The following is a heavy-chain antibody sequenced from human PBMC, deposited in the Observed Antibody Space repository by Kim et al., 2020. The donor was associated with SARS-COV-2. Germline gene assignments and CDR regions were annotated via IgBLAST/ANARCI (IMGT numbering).Heavy chain of an antibody. Sequence: SVKGRFTSTRDKSKNTLYLQMNSLRAEDTAVYYCARVMTTVTRLQYYFDYWGQGTLVTVSS. V-gene: IGHV3-30*01. D-gene: IGHD4-17*01. J-gene: IGHJ4*02. CDR3: ARVMTTVTRLQYYFDY.